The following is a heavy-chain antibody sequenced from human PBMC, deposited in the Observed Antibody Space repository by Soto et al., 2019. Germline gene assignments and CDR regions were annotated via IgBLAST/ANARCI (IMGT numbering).Heavy chain of an antibody. CDR3: AKEGVRYCSGVSCYGILGF. J-gene: IGHJ4*02. CDR2: ISGSGSST. CDR1: GFTFTSYT. V-gene: IGHV3-23*01. Sequence: EVQLLESGGGLVQPGGSLRLSCAASGFTFTSYTMTWVRQAPGKGLEWVSGISGSGSSTYYADSVKGRFTISRDSSKSALYLQMNSLRAKDTAVYYCAKEGVRYCSGVSCYGILGFWGQGTLVTVSS. D-gene: IGHD2-15*01.